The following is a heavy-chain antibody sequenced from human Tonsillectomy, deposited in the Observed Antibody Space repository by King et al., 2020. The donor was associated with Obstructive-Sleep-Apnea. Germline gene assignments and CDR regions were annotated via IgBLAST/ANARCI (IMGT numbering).Heavy chain of an antibody. V-gene: IGHV4-59*01. Sequence: QLQESGPGLVKPSETLSLTCTVSGGSISSYYWSWIRQPPGKGLEWIGYIYYSGSTNYNPSLKSRATISVDTSKNQFSLKLISVTAADTAVYYCARGNYYDSSHFDYWGQGTLVTVSS. J-gene: IGHJ4*02. CDR1: GGSISSYY. CDR3: ARGNYYDSSHFDY. D-gene: IGHD3-22*01. CDR2: IYYSGST.